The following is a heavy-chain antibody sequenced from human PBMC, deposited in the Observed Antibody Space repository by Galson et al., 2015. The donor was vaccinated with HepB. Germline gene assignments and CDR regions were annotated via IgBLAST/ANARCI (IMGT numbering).Heavy chain of an antibody. CDR3: AREGSGSYQYCFDF. CDR1: GYTFTGNF. V-gene: IGHV1-2*02. J-gene: IGHJ4*02. CDR2: INPNNGDT. Sequence: SCKASGYTFTGNFIHWVRQAPGQGLEWMGWINPNNGDTKYAQKFQGRVTMTRDTSSSTAYMELSNLISDDTALYYCAREGSGSYQYCFDFWGQGALVTVSS. D-gene: IGHD1-26*01.